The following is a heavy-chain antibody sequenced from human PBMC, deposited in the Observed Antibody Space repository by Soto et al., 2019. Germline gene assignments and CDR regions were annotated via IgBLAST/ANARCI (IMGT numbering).Heavy chain of an antibody. Sequence: QVQLVQSGAEVKKPGSSVKVSCKASGGTFSSYAISWVRQAPGQGLEWMGGIIPIFGTANYAQKFQGRVTITADEATSTAYRELSSLRSEDTAVYYCARDANYYDSSGYLVYFDYWGQGTLVTVSS. CDR3: ARDANYYDSSGYLVYFDY. CDR1: GGTFSSYA. V-gene: IGHV1-69*01. D-gene: IGHD3-22*01. CDR2: IIPIFGTA. J-gene: IGHJ4*02.